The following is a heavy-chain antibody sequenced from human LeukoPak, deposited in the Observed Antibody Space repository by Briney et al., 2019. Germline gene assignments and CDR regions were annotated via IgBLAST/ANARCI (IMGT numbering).Heavy chain of an antibody. CDR1: GGSISSSSYY. CDR2: IYYSGST. CDR3: ASVRRGFGESSKYYSYYYMDV. J-gene: IGHJ6*03. Sequence: SETLSLTCTVSGGSISSSSYYWAWIRQPPGKGLEWIGNIYYSGSTYYNPSLKSRVTISLDTSKNQFSLRLSAVTAADTAAYYCASVRRGFGESSKYYSYYYMDVWGNGTTVTISS. D-gene: IGHD3-10*01. V-gene: IGHV4-39*01.